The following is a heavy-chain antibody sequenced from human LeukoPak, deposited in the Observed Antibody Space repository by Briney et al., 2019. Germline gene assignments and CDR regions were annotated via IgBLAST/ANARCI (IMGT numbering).Heavy chain of an antibody. CDR3: ARGRVSSSTWYSTYYYYFYMDV. D-gene: IGHD1-1*01. CDR2: IYYSGST. V-gene: IGHV4-39*01. Sequence: SETLSLTCTVSGGSISSSSYYWGWIRQPPGKGLEWIGSIYYSGSTYYNPSLKSRVTISVDTAKNTFSLKLSSVTAPDTAVYYCARGRVSSSTWYSTYYYYFYMDVWGKGTTVTVSS. CDR1: GGSISSSSYY. J-gene: IGHJ6*03.